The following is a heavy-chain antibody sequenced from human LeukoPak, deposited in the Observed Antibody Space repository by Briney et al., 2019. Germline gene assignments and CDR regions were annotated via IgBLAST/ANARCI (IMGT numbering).Heavy chain of an antibody. J-gene: IGHJ5*02. CDR2: ISAYNGDT. V-gene: IGHV1-18*01. D-gene: IGHD6-13*01. CDR1: GYKFTTYG. CDR3: ARASTRAAATGYDP. Sequence: ASVRVSCKASGYKFTTYGITWARQAPGQGLEWMGWISAYNGDTNFAQKFQGRVTLMTDTSTNTACMDLRSLTSDDTAVYYCARASTRAAATGYDPWGQGSLVTVSS.